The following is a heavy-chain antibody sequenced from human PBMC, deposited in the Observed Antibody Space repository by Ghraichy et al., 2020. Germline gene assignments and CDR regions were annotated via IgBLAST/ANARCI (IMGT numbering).Heavy chain of an antibody. CDR3: ARDTAWGFDF. D-gene: IGHD7-27*01. Sequence: SLKVSCRSSGGSFSGSALSWVRQAPGQGLEWIGNTVPIFKTADYAPSFQGRVMITADESTSTAFMELSSLKSEYTAVYYCARDTAWGFDFWGQGTQVTVSS. CDR1: GGSFSGSA. J-gene: IGHJ4*02. V-gene: IGHV1-69*13. CDR2: TVPIFKTA.